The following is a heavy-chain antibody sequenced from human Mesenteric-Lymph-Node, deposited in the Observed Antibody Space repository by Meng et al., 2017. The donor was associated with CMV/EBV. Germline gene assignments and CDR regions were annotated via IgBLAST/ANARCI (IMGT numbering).Heavy chain of an antibody. CDR3: ARQRPGVGHYFDF. V-gene: IGHV3-30*02. CDR1: GFTFSAYG. D-gene: IGHD1-26*01. J-gene: IGHJ4*02. Sequence: GESLKISCAASGFTFSAYGMHWVRQAPVKGLEWVAFIQYDGSNKYYTDSVKGRFTISRDNSKNTLYLQMNSLRAEDTAMYYCARQRPGVGHYFDFWGQGTLVTVSS. CDR2: IQYDGSNK.